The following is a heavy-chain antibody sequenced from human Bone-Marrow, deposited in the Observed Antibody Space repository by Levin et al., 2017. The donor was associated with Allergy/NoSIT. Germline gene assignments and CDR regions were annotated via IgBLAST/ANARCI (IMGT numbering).Heavy chain of an antibody. CDR1: GGTFSSYA. Sequence: KISCKASGGTFSSYAISWVRQAPGQGLEWMGGIIPIFGTANYAQKFQGRVTITADESTSTAYMELSSLRSEDTAVYYCASLRGLYDSSANDAFDIWGQGTMVTVSS. CDR3: ASLRGLYDSSANDAFDI. J-gene: IGHJ3*02. D-gene: IGHD3-22*01. V-gene: IGHV1-69*01. CDR2: IIPIFGTA.